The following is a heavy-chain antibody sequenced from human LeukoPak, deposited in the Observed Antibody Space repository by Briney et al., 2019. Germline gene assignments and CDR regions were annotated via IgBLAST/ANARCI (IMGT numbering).Heavy chain of an antibody. J-gene: IGHJ4*02. CDR2: IYHSGST. V-gene: IGHV4-30-2*01. CDR1: GGSISSGGYS. D-gene: IGHD6-13*01. CDR3: ARATRYSSSWTGCSY. Sequence: SETLSLTCAVSGGSISSGGYSWSWIRQPPGKGLEWIGYIYHSGSTYYNPSLKSRVTISVDRSKNQFSLKLSSVTAADTAVYYCARATRYSSSWTGCSYWGQGTLVTVSS.